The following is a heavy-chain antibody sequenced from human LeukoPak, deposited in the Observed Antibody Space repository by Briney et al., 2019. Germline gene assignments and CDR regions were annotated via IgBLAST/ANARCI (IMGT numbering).Heavy chain of an antibody. Sequence: LGGSLRLSCAASGFTFSSYSMNWVRQAPGKGLEWVSSISSSSSYIYYADSVKGRFTISRDNAKNSLYLQMNSLRAEDTAVYYCARATDYGGNSGYWGQGTLVTVSS. V-gene: IGHV3-21*01. CDR1: GFTFSSYS. CDR3: ARATDYGGNSGY. D-gene: IGHD4-23*01. J-gene: IGHJ4*02. CDR2: ISSSSSYI.